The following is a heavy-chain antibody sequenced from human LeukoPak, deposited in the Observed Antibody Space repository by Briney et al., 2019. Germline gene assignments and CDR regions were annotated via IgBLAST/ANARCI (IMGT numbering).Heavy chain of an antibody. J-gene: IGHJ4*02. CDR3: ARYEWELNFALDY. CDR1: GFTFSSYA. Sequence: GGSLRLSCAASGFTFSSYAISWVRQAPGQGLEWMGGIIPIFGTANYAQKFQGRVTITADESTSTAYMELSSLRSEDTAVYYCARYEWELNFALDYWGQGTLVTVSS. D-gene: IGHD1-26*01. CDR2: IIPIFGTA. V-gene: IGHV1-69*01.